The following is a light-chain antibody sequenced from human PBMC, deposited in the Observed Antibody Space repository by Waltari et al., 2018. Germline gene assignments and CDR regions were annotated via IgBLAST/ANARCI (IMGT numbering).Light chain of an antibody. Sequence: SDELTQPPSVSVSPGQTTRITCYGDALPKKSAHWYHQKSGQAPVVVIYEDNNRPSEIPERFSGSSSGTMATLTICGAQVDDEADYYCYSTDSSGLGVFGTGTKVTVL. V-gene: IGLV3-10*01. CDR1: ALPKKS. J-gene: IGLJ1*01. CDR2: EDN. CDR3: YSTDSSGLGV.